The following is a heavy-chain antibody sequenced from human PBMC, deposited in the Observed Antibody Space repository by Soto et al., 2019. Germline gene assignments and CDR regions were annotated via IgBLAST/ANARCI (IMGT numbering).Heavy chain of an antibody. J-gene: IGHJ6*02. V-gene: IGHV3-21*01. D-gene: IGHD3-10*01. Sequence: EVQLVESGGGLVKPGGSLRLSCAASGFTFSSYSMNWVRQAPGKGLEWVSSISSSSSYIYYADSVKGRFTISRDNAKNSRDLQMNSLSAEDTAVYYCARDPPPHEYYYGSGSGLHGMDVWGQGTTVTVSS. CDR3: ARDPPPHEYYYGSGSGLHGMDV. CDR2: ISSSSSYI. CDR1: GFTFSSYS.